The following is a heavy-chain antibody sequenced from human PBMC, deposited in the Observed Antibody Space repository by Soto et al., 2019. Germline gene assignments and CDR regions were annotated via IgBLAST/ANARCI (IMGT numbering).Heavy chain of an antibody. CDR1: GFSFSDFE. D-gene: IGHD5-18*01. CDR3: AREGSYGYGLFDL. CDR2: ITSGDAAT. J-gene: IGHJ5*02. V-gene: IGHV3-48*03. Sequence: GWSLRLSCAASGFSFSDFEMNWVRQAPGKGLEWISHITSGDAATYYADSVKGRFTISRDDARSSLSLKMIDLRGEDTAVYYCAREGSYGYGLFDLWVQGTLVSVSA.